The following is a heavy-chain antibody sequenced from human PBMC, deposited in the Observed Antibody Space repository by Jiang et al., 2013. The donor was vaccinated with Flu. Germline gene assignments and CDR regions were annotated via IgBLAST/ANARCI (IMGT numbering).Heavy chain of an antibody. CDR2: IYWDDDE. CDR1: GFSLTATGAG. J-gene: IGHJ4*02. V-gene: IGHV2-5*02. CDR3: AHITRYCYGGRCYGGFDY. D-gene: IGHD2-15*01. Sequence: KPTQTLTLTCTFSGFSLTATGAGVGWIRQPPGKALEWLALIYWDDDERYSPSLGSRLTITKDTSKNQVVLTVTNMDPVDTATYYCAHITRYCYGGRCYGGFDYWAREPWSPSPQ.